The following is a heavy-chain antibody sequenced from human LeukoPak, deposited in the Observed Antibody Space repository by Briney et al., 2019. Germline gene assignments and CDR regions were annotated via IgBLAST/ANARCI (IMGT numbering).Heavy chain of an antibody. D-gene: IGHD4-17*01. CDR1: GGSFSGYY. Sequence: SETLSLTCAVYGGSFSGYYWSWIRQPPGRGLEWIGEIIHSGSTLYNPSLKNRVTISVDTSKNQFSLKLTSVTAADTAIYYCASTQMRTVTTLFPSPGAPIDSWGQGSLVTVSS. V-gene: IGHV4-34*12. CDR2: IIHSGST. J-gene: IGHJ5*01. CDR3: ASTQMRTVTTLFPSPGAPIDS.